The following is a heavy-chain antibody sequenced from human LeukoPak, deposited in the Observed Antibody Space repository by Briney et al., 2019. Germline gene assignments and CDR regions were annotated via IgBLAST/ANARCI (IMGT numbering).Heavy chain of an antibody. Sequence: GGSLRLSCAASGFTFSSYGMHWVRQAPGKGLEWVAVISYDGSNKYYADSVKGRFTISGDNSKNTLYLQMNSLSAEDTAVYYCARGSWFGELLPFDYWGQGTLVTVSS. D-gene: IGHD3-10*01. CDR2: ISYDGSNK. CDR3: ARGSWFGELLPFDY. CDR1: GFTFSSYG. V-gene: IGHV3-30*03. J-gene: IGHJ4*02.